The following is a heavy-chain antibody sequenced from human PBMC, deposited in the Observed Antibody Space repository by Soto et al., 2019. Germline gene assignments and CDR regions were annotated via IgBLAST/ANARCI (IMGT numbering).Heavy chain of an antibody. CDR2: INKDGSEK. V-gene: IGHV3-7*03. CDR3: ATRPCEVNYYGVFDY. D-gene: IGHD3-22*01. CDR1: GFTFTTCW. Sequence: SLRLSCEASGFTFTTCWMTWVRQAPGKGLEGVANINKDGSEKFYVDSVKGRFTISRDNAKNSLFLQMNSLRAEDTAVYYCATRPCEVNYYGVFDYWGQGALVTVSS. J-gene: IGHJ4*02.